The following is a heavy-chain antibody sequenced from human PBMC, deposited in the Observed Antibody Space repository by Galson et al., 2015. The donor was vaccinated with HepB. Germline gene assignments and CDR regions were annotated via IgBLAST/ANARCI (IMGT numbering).Heavy chain of an antibody. J-gene: IGHJ4*02. CDR2: FIPIVGTT. CDR3: ARGPPGGNPPGY. V-gene: IGHV1-69*13. D-gene: IGHD1-26*01. Sequence: SVKVSCKASGGTFSSYFVSWVRQAPGQGLEWMGGFIPIVGTTKFAQRFMGRLTMTADDSATTAYMELSSLRFEDTAVYYCARGPPGGNPPGYWGQGTLVSVSS. CDR1: GGTFSSYF.